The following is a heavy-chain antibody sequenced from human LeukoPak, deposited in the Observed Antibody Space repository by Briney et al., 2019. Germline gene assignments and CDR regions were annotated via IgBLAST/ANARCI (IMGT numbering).Heavy chain of an antibody. CDR1: GFTFSSYR. CDR2: IKQDGSEK. CDR3: ARYLRGRYYYDSSGYYF. D-gene: IGHD3-22*01. J-gene: IGHJ4*02. V-gene: IGHV3-7*01. Sequence: GGSLRLSCAASGFTFSSYRMSWVRQAPGKGLEWVANIKQDGSEKYYVDSVKGRFTISRDNAKNSLYLQMNSLRAEDTAVYYCARYLRGRYYYDSSGYYFGGQGTLVTVSS.